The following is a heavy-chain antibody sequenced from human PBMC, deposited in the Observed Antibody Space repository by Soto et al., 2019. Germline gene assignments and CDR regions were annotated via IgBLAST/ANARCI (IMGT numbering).Heavy chain of an antibody. CDR1: GYTFTSYG. V-gene: IGHV1-18*04. CDR3: ARVYGGYCSGGSCYPYGMDV. CDR2: ISAYNGNT. J-gene: IGHJ6*02. Sequence: ASVKVSCKASGYTFTSYGISWVRQAPGQGLEWMGWISAYNGNTNYAQKLQGRVTMTTDTSTSTAYMELRSLRSDDTAVYYCARVYGGYCSGGSCYPYGMDVWGQGTTVTVSS. D-gene: IGHD2-15*01.